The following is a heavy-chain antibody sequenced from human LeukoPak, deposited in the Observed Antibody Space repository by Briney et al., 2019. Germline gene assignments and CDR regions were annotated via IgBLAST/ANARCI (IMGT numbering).Heavy chain of an antibody. V-gene: IGHV3-9*01. CDR2: ISWNSGSI. CDR3: AKDNRRHYTSGPNPDSLH. CDR1: GFIFNNYA. D-gene: IGHD6-19*01. Sequence: GGSLRLSCAGSGFIFNNYAMHWVRQPPGKGLEWVSGISWNSGSIDYADSVKGRFTISRDNAKNSLYLQMNSLRVEDTAFYYCAKDNRRHYTSGPNPDSLHWGQGALVAVSS. J-gene: IGHJ4*02.